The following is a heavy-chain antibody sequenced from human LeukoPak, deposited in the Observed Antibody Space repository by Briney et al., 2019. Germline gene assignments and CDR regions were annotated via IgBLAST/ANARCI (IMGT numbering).Heavy chain of an antibody. CDR1: GYSFTSYW. Sequence: GESLKISCKGSGYSFTSYWIGWVRQMPGKGLEWMGIIYPGDSDTRYSPSFQGQVTISADKSISTAYLQWSSLKASDTAMYYCARQWPYFGGQIAENAFDIWGQGTMVTVSS. V-gene: IGHV5-51*01. CDR2: IYPGDSDT. D-gene: IGHD2-21*01. CDR3: ARQWPYFGGQIAENAFDI. J-gene: IGHJ3*02.